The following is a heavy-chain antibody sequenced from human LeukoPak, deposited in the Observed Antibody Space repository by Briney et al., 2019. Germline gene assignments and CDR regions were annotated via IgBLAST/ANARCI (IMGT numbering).Heavy chain of an antibody. J-gene: IGHJ5*02. D-gene: IGHD2/OR15-2a*01. CDR1: GFIFSSYE. CDR2: ISSSGSTI. CDR3: ATSMGGYNWFDP. V-gene: IGHV3-48*03. Sequence: GGSLRLSCAASGFIFSSYEMNWVRQAPGKGLEWVSYISSSGSTIYYADSVKGRFTISRDNAKNSLYLQMNSLRAEDTAVYYCATSMGGYNWFDPWGQGTLVTVSS.